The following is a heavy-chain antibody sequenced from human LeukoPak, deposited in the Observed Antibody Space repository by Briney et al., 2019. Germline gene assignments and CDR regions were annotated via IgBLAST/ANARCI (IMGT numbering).Heavy chain of an antibody. CDR3: ARHEGAEGFWGGYNYWFDP. J-gene: IGHJ5*02. Sequence: SETLSLTCTVSGGSISSSSYYWGWIRQPPGKGLEWIGSIYYSGSTYYNPSLKSRVTISVDTSKNQFSLKLSSVTAADTAVYYCARHEGAEGFWGGYNYWFDPWGQGTLVTVSS. CDR1: GGSISSSSYY. V-gene: IGHV4-39*01. D-gene: IGHD3-3*01. CDR2: IYYSGST.